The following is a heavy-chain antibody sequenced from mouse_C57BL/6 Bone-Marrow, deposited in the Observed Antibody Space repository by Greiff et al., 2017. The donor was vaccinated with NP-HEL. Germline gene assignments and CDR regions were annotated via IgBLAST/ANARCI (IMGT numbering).Heavy chain of an antibody. CDR2: INPNNGGT. CDR3: ARDSNYGGNY. D-gene: IGHD2-5*01. CDR1: GYTFTDYY. V-gene: IGHV1-26*01. Sequence: VQLQQSGPELVKPGASVKISCKASGYTFTDYYMNWVKQSHGKSLEWIGDINPNNGGTSYNQKFKGKATLTVDKSSSTAYMELRSLTSEDSAVYYCARDSNYGGNYWGQGTTLTVSS. J-gene: IGHJ2*01.